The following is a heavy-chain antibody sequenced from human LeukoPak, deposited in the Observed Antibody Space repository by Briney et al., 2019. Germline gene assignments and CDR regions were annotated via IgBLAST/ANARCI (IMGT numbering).Heavy chain of an antibody. D-gene: IGHD3-22*01. CDR1: GGSISSGDYY. V-gene: IGHV4-30-4*01. CDR2: IYYSGST. J-gene: IGHJ4*02. CDR3: ASATYYYDSSGYYLDY. Sequence: SETLSLTCTVSGGSISSGDYYWSWIRQPPGKGLEWIGYIYYSGSTYYNPSLKSRLTISVDTSKNQFSLKLSSVTAADTAVYYCASATYYYDSSGYYLDYWGQGTLVTVSS.